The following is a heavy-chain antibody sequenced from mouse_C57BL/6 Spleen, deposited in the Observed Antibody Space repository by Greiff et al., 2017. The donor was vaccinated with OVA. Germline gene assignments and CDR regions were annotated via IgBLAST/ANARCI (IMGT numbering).Heavy chain of an antibody. V-gene: IGHV1-69*01. D-gene: IGHD1-1*01. J-gene: IGHJ2*01. CDR3: ALYYYGRIDY. Sequence: QVQLQQPGAELVMPGASVKLSCKASGYTFTSYWMHWVKQRPGQGLEWIGEIDPSDSYTNYNQKFKGKSTLTVDKSSSTAYMQLSSLTSEDSAVYYCALYYYGRIDYWGQGTTLTVSS. CDR2: IDPSDSYT. CDR1: GYTFTSYW.